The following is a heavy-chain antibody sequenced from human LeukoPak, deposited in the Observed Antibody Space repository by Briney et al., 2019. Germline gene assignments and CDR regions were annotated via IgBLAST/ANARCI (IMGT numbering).Heavy chain of an antibody. V-gene: IGHV4-4*07. CDR3: ASTYSSGWYFDY. CDR1: GGSISSYY. D-gene: IGHD6-19*01. J-gene: IGHJ4*02. CDR2: IYTSEST. Sequence: SETLSLTCTVSGGSISSYYWSWIRQPAGKGLEWIGRIYTSESTNYNPSLKSRVTMSVDTSKNQFSLKLSSVTAADTAVYYCASTYSSGWYFDYWGQGTLVTVSS.